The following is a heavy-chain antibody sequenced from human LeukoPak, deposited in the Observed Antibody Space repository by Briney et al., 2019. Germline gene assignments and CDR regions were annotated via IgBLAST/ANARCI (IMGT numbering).Heavy chain of an antibody. CDR1: GYSFTTYW. D-gene: IGHD2-8*02. CDR3: VRVLWTWALNYYYGMDV. CDR2: IYPGDSDT. V-gene: IGHV5-51*01. J-gene: IGHJ6*02. Sequence: GESLKISCQGSGYSFTTYWIGWVRQMPGKGLEWMGIIYPGDSDTRYSPSFQGQVTISADKSISTAYLQWNNLKASDTAMYYCVRVLWTWALNYYYGMDVWGQGTTVTVSS.